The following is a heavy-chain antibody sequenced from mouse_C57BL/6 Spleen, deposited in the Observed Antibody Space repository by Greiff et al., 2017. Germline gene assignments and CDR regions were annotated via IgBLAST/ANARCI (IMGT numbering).Heavy chain of an antibody. CDR3: ARSVTNPSWFAY. CDR2: IDPADGET. Sequence: EVKLMESGAELVKPGASVTLSCTASGFNIKDYYMHWVKQRTDQGLEWIGRIDPADGETKYAPKFQGKATITADTSSNTAYLLLSSLTSEDTAVDYCARSVTNPSWFAYWGQGTLVTVAA. V-gene: IGHV14-2*01. J-gene: IGHJ3*01. D-gene: IGHD2-2*01. CDR1: GFNIKDYY.